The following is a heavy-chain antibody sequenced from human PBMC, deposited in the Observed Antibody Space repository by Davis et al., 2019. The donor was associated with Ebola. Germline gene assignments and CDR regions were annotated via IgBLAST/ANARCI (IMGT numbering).Heavy chain of an antibody. CDR2: IHYLGNT. Sequence: SETLSLTCAVSGGSISSSYWSWMRQPPGKGLEWIGNIHYLGNTNYNPSLKSRVTLSVDTSKSQFSLKLNSVTAADTAIYYCARGRPTFVPETFDYWGQGTLVTVSS. J-gene: IGHJ4*02. V-gene: IGHV4-59*01. CDR3: ARGRPTFVPETFDY. CDR1: GGSISSSY. D-gene: IGHD3-10*02.